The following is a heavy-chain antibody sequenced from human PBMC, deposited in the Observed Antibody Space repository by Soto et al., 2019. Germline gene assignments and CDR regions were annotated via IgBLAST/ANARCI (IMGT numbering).Heavy chain of an antibody. CDR2: ISGSGGST. J-gene: IGHJ4*02. CDR3: AKDSRRRGIVVVVAATGFDY. V-gene: IGHV3-23*01. Sequence: EVQLLESGGGLVQPGGSLRLSCAASGFTFSSYAMSWVRQAPGKGLEWVSAISGSGGSTYYADSVKGRFTISRDNSKNTLYLQMNSLRAEDTAVYYCAKDSRRRGIVVVVAATGFDYWGQGTLVTVSS. CDR1: GFTFSSYA. D-gene: IGHD2-15*01.